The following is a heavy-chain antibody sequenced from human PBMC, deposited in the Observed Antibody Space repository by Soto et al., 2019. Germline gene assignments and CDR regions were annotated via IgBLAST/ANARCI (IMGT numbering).Heavy chain of an antibody. D-gene: IGHD6-19*01. CDR2: ISSSSSYI. CDR3: ARVAGGERTRGWYRSGCFDI. Sequence: PGGSLRLSCAASGFTFSSYSMNWVRQAPGKGLEWVSSISSSSSYIYYADSVKGRFTISRDNAKNSLYLQMNSLRAEDTAVYYCARVAGGERTRGWYRSGCFDIWGKGTMVTVSS. J-gene: IGHJ3*02. CDR1: GFTFSSYS. V-gene: IGHV3-21*01.